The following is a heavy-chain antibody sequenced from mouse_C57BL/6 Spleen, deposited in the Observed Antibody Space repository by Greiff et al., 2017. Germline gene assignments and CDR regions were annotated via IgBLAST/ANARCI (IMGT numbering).Heavy chain of an antibody. V-gene: IGHV1-69*01. J-gene: IGHJ1*03. CDR1: GYTFTSYW. CDR3: ARKEAFWYFDV. Sequence: QVQLQQSGAELVMPGASVKLSCKASGYTFTSYWMHWVKQRPGQGLEWIGEIDPSDSYTNYNQKFKGKSTLTVDKSSSTAYMQLSSLTSEDSAVYYCARKEAFWYFDVWGTGTTVTVSS. CDR2: IDPSDSYT. D-gene: IGHD3-2*02.